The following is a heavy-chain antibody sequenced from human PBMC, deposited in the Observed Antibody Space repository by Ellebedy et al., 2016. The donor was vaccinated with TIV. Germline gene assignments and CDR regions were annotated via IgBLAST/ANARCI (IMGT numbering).Heavy chain of an antibody. CDR1: GYTFSTYGLPYG. Sequence: ASVKVSCXAPGYTFSTYGLPYGISWVRQAPGQGLEWMGWITGDNDNKKYSQKVQGRITLTTDPSTSTAYMELRSLRSDDTAVYFCARETSSPTSGEFDYWGLGTRVTVSS. D-gene: IGHD6-19*01. CDR2: ITGDNDNK. CDR3: ARETSSPTSGEFDY. V-gene: IGHV1-18*01. J-gene: IGHJ4*02.